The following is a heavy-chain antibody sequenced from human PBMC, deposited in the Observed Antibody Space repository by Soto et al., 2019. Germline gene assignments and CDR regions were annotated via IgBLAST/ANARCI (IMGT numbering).Heavy chain of an antibody. D-gene: IGHD3-16*01. J-gene: IGHJ6*02. Sequence: QVQLVQSGAEVKKPGASVKVSCKASGYTFTSYGITWVRQAPGQGLEWLGWINGYNGNTNYAQKLQGRVTXTPXTSTSTAYMELRSLRSDDTAVYYCARMGDVPYYSYGMDVWGQGTTVTVSS. CDR1: GYTFTSYG. CDR3: ARMGDVPYYSYGMDV. CDR2: INGYNGNT. V-gene: IGHV1-18*01.